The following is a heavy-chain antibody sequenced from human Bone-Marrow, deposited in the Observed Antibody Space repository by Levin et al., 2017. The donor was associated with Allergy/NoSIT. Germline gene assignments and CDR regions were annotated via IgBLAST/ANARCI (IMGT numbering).Heavy chain of an antibody. CDR3: ARGGYYDSSGYYD. CDR1: GYSISSGYY. Sequence: SETLSLTCAVSGYSISSGYYWGWIRQPPGKGLEWIGSIYHSGSTYYNPSLKSRVTISVDTSKNQFSLKLSSVTAADTAVYYCARGGYYDSSGYYDWGQGTLVTVSS. J-gene: IGHJ4*02. V-gene: IGHV4-38-2*01. D-gene: IGHD3-22*01. CDR2: IYHSGST.